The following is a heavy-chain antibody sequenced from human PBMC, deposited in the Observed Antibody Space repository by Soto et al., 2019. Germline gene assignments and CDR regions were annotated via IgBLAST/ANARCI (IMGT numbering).Heavy chain of an antibody. CDR2: ISGSGGST. J-gene: IGHJ4*02. Sequence: EVQLLESGGGLVQPGGSLRLSCAASGLTFSSYAKSRVRQAPGKGLEWVSVISGSGGSTYYADSVKGRFTISRDNSKNTLYLQMNSLRAEDTAVYYCAKRGSGSQFDYWGQGTLVTVSS. V-gene: IGHV3-23*01. CDR3: AKRGSGSQFDY. CDR1: GLTFSSYA. D-gene: IGHD1-26*01.